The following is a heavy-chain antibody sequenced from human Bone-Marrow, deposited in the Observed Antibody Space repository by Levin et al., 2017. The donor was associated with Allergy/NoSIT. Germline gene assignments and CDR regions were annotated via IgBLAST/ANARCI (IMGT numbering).Heavy chain of an antibody. Sequence: SETLSLTCTVSGDSISSGSYHWSWIRQPAGKGLEWIGRIYARGSTNYNPSLKSRVTISVDTSKNQFSLRMRSVTAADAAVYYCARGGDVGVDIYYFDYWGQGTRVTVSS. J-gene: IGHJ4*02. V-gene: IGHV4-61*02. CDR1: GDSISSGSYH. CDR3: ARGGDVGVDIYYFDY. CDR2: IYARGST. D-gene: IGHD3-9*01.